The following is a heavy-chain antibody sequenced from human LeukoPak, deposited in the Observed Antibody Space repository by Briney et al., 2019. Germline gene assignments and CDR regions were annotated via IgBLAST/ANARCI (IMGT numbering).Heavy chain of an antibody. V-gene: IGHV3-48*03. CDR3: ARVKFVGNSQGWFDP. Sequence: PGGSLRLSCAASGFTFSSYEMSWVRQAPGKGLEWVSYISSSGSTKHYADSVKGRFTMSRDNAKNSLYLQMNSLRAEDTAVYYCARVKFVGNSQGWFDPWGQGTLVTVSS. CDR2: ISSSGSTK. CDR1: GFTFSSYE. D-gene: IGHD4-23*01. J-gene: IGHJ5*02.